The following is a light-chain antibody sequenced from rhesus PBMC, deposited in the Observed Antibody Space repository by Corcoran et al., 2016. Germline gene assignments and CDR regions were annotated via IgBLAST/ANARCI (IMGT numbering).Light chain of an antibody. CDR1: QDIRAY. CDR2: AAS. Sequence: DIQMTQSPSSLSASVGDRVTITCRASQDIRAYLNWYQQKPGKAPKRLFYAASSLESGVPSRFSGSGSGTDFTLTLISLQPDDFAAYYCLQGYSTPFTFGPGTKLDIK. CDR3: LQGYSTPFT. V-gene: IGKV1-36*02. J-gene: IGKJ3*01.